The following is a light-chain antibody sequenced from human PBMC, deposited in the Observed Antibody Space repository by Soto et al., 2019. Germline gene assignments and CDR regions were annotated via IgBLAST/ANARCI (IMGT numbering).Light chain of an antibody. J-gene: IGKJ5*01. CDR3: QQSYGTPIT. Sequence: DIQMTQSPSTLSASVGDRVTITCRASQSISSWLAWYQQKPGKAPKFLIYRASSLESGVPSRFSGSGSGTDFTLTITSLQPEDFATYYCQQSYGTPITFGQGTRLEIK. V-gene: IGKV1-39*01. CDR2: RAS. CDR1: QSISSW.